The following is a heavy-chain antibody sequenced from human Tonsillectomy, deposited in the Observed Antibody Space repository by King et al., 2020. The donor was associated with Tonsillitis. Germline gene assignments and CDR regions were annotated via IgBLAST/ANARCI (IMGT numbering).Heavy chain of an antibody. V-gene: IGHV3-23*04. Sequence: VQLVESGGGLVQPGGSLRLSCAASGFTFSTYAMSWVRQAPGKGLEWVSVISRSGDNTYCADSVKGRFTISRDNSKNTLYLQMNSLRAEDTAVYYCAKGRESWGYSYYALDAWGQGTTVTVSS. D-gene: IGHD3-16*01. CDR2: ISRSGDNT. CDR1: GFTFSTYA. J-gene: IGHJ6*02. CDR3: AKGRESWGYSYYALDA.